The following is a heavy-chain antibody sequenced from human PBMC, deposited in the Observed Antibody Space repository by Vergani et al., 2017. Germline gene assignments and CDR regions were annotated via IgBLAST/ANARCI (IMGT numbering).Heavy chain of an antibody. Sequence: EVQLLESGGGLVQSGGSLRLSCAASGFSFSTFAMSWVRQAPGKGLEWVSTLRPTSTKPDYADSVKGRFTISRDKSNNTLYLQMNSLGAGDTAFYYCAKGGTSHCGGGTCGGAFDFWGQGTLVTVSS. V-gene: IGHV3-23*01. CDR1: GFSFSTFA. D-gene: IGHD2-15*01. CDR3: AKGGTSHCGGGTCGGAFDF. CDR2: LRPTSTKP. J-gene: IGHJ4*02.